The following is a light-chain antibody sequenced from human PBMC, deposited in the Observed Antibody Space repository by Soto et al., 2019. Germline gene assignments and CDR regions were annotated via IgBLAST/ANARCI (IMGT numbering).Light chain of an antibody. J-gene: IGKJ5*01. V-gene: IGKV1-39*01. Sequence: DITMTQSPASLSASVGDRVTIACRASQSISNYLNWYQQRPGKAPKLLIYAASSLQSGVPSRFSGSGSGTDFTLTISSLQPEDFVTYYCQQTYSTPITFGQGTRLEI. CDR2: AAS. CDR1: QSISNY. CDR3: QQTYSTPIT.